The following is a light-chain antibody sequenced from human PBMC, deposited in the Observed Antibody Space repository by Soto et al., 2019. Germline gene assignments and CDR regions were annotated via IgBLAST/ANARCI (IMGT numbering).Light chain of an antibody. CDR2: EGS. CDR1: SSDVGSYNL. CDR3: CSYAGSSTILYV. V-gene: IGLV2-23*01. Sequence: QSALTQPASVSGSPGQSITISCTGTSSDVGSYNLVSWYQQHPGKAPKLMIYEGSKRPSGVSNRFSGSKSGNTASLTISGLQAEDEADYYCCSYAGSSTILYVFGTGTQLTVL. J-gene: IGLJ1*01.